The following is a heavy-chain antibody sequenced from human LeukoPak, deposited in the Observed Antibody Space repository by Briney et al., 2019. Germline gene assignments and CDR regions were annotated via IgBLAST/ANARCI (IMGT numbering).Heavy chain of an antibody. D-gene: IGHD3-10*01. J-gene: IGHJ4*02. CDR1: GYSISSGYY. Sequence: PSETLSLTCTVSGYSISSGYYWGWIRQPPGKGLEWIGSIYHSGSTYYNPSLKSRVTISVDTSKNQFSLKLSSVTAADTAVHYCAKDRDYYGSGSYFDYWGQGTLVTVSS. CDR2: IYHSGST. CDR3: AKDRDYYGSGSYFDY. V-gene: IGHV4-38-2*02.